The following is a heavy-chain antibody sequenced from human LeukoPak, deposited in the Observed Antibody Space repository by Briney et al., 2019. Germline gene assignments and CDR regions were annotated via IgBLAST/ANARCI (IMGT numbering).Heavy chain of an antibody. D-gene: IGHD4-17*01. CDR3: ARGDYGDYLDAFDI. CDR2: IWYDGSNK. CDR1: GFIFSSYG. J-gene: IGHJ3*02. V-gene: IGHV3-33*08. Sequence: PGGSLRLSCSASGFIFSSYGMHWVRQAPGKGLEWVAVIWYDGSNKYYADSVKGRFTISRDNSKNTLYLQMNSLRAEDTAVYYCARGDYGDYLDAFDIWGQGTMVTVSS.